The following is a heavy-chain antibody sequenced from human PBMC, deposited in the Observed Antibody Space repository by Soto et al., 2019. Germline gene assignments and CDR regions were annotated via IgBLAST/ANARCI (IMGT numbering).Heavy chain of an antibody. CDR2: ISYDGSNK. D-gene: IGHD1-26*01. J-gene: IGHJ5*02. Sequence: PGGSLRLYCAATGFTFSSYAMHWVRQAPGKGLEWVAFISYDGSNKYYADSVKGRFTISRDNSENTLYLQMNSLRAEDTAVYFVARVRCSGSYSCPAWFAPWGQG. V-gene: IGHV3-30-3*01. CDR1: GFTFSSYA. CDR3: ARVRCSGSYSCPAWFAP.